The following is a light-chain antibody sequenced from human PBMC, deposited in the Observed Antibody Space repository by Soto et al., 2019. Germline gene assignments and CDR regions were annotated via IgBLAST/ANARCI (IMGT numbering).Light chain of an antibody. Sequence: QPVLTQPPSASGTPGQRVTISCSGSSSNIGSNAVNWYHHLPGTAPKLLIYSNNQRPSGVPDRFSGSKSGTSASLAISGLQSEDEADYYCAAWDDSLNGLIFGGGTKLTVL. V-gene: IGLV1-44*01. CDR3: AAWDDSLNGLI. J-gene: IGLJ2*01. CDR1: SSNIGSNA. CDR2: SNN.